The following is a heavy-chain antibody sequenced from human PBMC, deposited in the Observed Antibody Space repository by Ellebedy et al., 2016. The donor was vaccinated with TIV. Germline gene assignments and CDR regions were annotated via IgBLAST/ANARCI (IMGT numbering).Heavy chain of an antibody. Sequence: GGSLRLSCAASGFTFSDHAMSWVRQTPGKGLEWVSGITAGGASTHYVDSVKGRFTISRDNSKKTLSLQMKSLRAEDTAVYYCVKLDSSGFYYGRLDYWGQGTLVTVSS. CDR3: VKLDSSGFYYGRLDY. CDR1: GFTFSDHA. D-gene: IGHD3-22*01. V-gene: IGHV3-23*01. J-gene: IGHJ4*02. CDR2: ITAGGAST.